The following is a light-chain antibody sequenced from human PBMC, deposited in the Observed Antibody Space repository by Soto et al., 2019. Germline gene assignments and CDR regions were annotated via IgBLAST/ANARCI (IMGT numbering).Light chain of an antibody. J-gene: IGKJ2*01. CDR3: QQYGGSPFT. CDR1: QSIFNNY. CDR2: GAS. Sequence: EIVLTQSPGTLSLSPRERATLSCRASQSIFNNYLAWYQQKPGQAPRLLVYGASFRATGIPDRFSGSGSGTDFTLTISRLEPEDFAVYYCQQYGGSPFTFGQGTRLEFK. V-gene: IGKV3-20*01.